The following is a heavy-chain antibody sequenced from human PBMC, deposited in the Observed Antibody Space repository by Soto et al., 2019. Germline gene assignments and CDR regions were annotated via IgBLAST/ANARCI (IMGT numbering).Heavy chain of an antibody. Sequence: XSLKVSCQSSGSTFTGSSIPLVRQAPGQGLEWMGWISPNSGGTNYAQKFQGRVTMTRDTSISTAYMEQSRLTSDDTAVYYCAREKEYYDSSGYSPGMEVWGQGTTVTSP. J-gene: IGHJ6*02. D-gene: IGHD3-22*01. CDR1: GSTFTGSS. CDR2: ISPNSGGT. V-gene: IGHV1-2*02. CDR3: AREKEYYDSSGYSPGMEV.